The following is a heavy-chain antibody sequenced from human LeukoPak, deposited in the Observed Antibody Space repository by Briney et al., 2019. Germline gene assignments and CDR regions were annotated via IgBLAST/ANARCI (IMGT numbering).Heavy chain of an antibody. CDR3: ARDLTKGLWLRFFFAGY. Sequence: SETLSLTCTVSGYSISSGYYWGWIRQPPGKGLEWIGSIYHSGSTYYNPSLKSRVTISVDTSKNQFSLKLSSVTAVDTAVYYCARDLTKGLWLRFFFAGYWGQGTLVTVSS. CDR1: GYSISSGYY. V-gene: IGHV4-38-2*02. CDR2: IYHSGST. J-gene: IGHJ4*02. D-gene: IGHD5-18*01.